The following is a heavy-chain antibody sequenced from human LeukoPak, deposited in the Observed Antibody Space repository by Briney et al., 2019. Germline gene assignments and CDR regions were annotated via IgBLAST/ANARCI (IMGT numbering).Heavy chain of an antibody. J-gene: IGHJ4*02. Sequence: RGGSLRLSCAVSGFTVSGNYMSWVRQPPGKGLEWVSAITGSGGSTYYADSVKGRFPISRENSKNTLYLQMNSLRGEDTAVYYCARADYDYVWGSYRQYYFDYWGQGTLVTVSS. CDR3: ARADYDYVWGSYRQYYFDY. V-gene: IGHV3-53*01. CDR2: ITGSGGST. CDR1: GFTVSGNY. D-gene: IGHD3-16*02.